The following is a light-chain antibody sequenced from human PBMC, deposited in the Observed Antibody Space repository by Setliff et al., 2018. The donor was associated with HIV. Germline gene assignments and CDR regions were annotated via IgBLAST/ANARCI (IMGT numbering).Light chain of an antibody. CDR2: DNT. CDR3: QSYGNRLSGSAV. Sequence: QSVLAQPPSVSGAPGQRVTMSCTGSSSNIGAGFDVHWYQHLPGTAPKLLIYDNTNRPSGVPDRFSGSKSGTSASLAITGLQPEDGADYYCQSYGNRLSGSAVFGTGTKV. J-gene: IGLJ1*01. CDR1: SSNIGAGFD. V-gene: IGLV1-40*01.